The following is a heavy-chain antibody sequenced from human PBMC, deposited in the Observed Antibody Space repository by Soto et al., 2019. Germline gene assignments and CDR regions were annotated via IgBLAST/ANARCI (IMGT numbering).Heavy chain of an antibody. CDR1: GYTFTSYG. Sequence: QVQLVQSGSEVKKHGASVKVSCKASGYTFTSYGFSWVRQAPEQELEWMGWINGYTGNTHYAQKFQGRVTMTTDTSTSTAYMELWTLISDDTAVYYCARSWVTGKGGMDVWGQGTTVTVSS. CDR2: INGYTGNT. J-gene: IGHJ6*02. V-gene: IGHV1-18*01. CDR3: ARSWVTGKGGMDV. D-gene: IGHD3-16*01.